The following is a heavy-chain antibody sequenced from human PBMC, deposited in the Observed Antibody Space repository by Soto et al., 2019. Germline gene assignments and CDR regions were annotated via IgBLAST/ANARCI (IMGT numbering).Heavy chain of an antibody. D-gene: IGHD7-27*01. CDR1: GGTFTTSS. Sequence: QVQLVQSGAEVKELGSSVKVSCKTSGGTFTTSSFVWVRQGPGQGLEWMGGIIPIFSKTNFAPKFQGRVTFTADEHTRTVYMELSSLRSEDTAIYYCATDVVRSTGGDSWGQGTLVTVSS. J-gene: IGHJ4*02. CDR3: ATDVVRSTGGDS. CDR2: IIPIFSKT. V-gene: IGHV1-69*01.